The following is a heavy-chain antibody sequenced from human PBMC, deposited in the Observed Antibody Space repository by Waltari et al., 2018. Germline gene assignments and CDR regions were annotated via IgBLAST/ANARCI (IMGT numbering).Heavy chain of an antibody. J-gene: IGHJ3*02. V-gene: IGHV3-30*02. Sequence: QVQLVESGGGVVQPGGSLRLSCAASGFTFSSYGMHWVRQAPGKGLEWVAFIRYDGSNKYYADSVKGRFTISRDNSKNTLYLQMNSLRAEDTAVYYCAKASNYDILTGYSDAFDIWGQGTMVTVSS. D-gene: IGHD3-9*01. CDR2: IRYDGSNK. CDR3: AKASNYDILTGYSDAFDI. CDR1: GFTFSSYG.